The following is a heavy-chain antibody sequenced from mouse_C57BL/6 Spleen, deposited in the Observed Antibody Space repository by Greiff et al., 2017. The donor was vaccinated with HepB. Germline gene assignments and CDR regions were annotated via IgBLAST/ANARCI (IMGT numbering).Heavy chain of an antibody. CDR1: GYTFTGYW. J-gene: IGHJ1*03. D-gene: IGHD2-5*01. Sequence: QVQLQQSGAELMKPGASVKLSCKATGYTFTGYWIEWVKQRPGHGLEWIGEILPGSGSTNYNEKFKGKATFTADTSSNTAYMQLSSLTTEDSAIYYCATLASGYSNIYWYFDVWGTGTTVTVSS. CDR3: ATLASGYSNIYWYFDV. V-gene: IGHV1-9*01. CDR2: ILPGSGST.